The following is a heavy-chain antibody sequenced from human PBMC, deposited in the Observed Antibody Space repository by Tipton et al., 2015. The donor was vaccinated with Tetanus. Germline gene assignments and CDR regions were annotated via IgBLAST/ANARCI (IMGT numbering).Heavy chain of an antibody. Sequence: QLVQSEPEVKKPGASVKVSCKAFGYAFNSYDLNWVRQGSGQGLEWLGYMNPNTGHAGYAQKFQGRVTMTSDSTITTAYMELKNLRSDDTARYYCARGNRGSSWYLWGQGTLVTVSS. D-gene: IGHD6-13*01. V-gene: IGHV1-8*01. CDR3: ARGNRGSSWYL. CDR1: GYAFNSYD. J-gene: IGHJ4*02. CDR2: MNPNTGHA.